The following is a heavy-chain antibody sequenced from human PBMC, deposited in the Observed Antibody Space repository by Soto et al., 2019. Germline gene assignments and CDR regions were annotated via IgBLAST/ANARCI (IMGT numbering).Heavy chain of an antibody. CDR1: GYTFTGYY. CDR2: INPNSGGT. J-gene: IGHJ4*02. V-gene: IGHV1-2*04. Sequence: GASVKVSCKASGYTFTGYYMHWVRQAPGQGLEWMGWINPNSGGTNYAQKFQGWVTMTRDTSISTAYMELSRLRSDDTAVYYCARSPRYCSGRGCYSGLDYWVQGALVTVSS. D-gene: IGHD2-15*01. CDR3: ARSPRYCSGRGCYSGLDY.